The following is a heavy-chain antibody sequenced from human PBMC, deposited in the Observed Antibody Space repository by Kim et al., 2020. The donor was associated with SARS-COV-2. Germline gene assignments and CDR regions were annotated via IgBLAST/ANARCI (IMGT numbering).Heavy chain of an antibody. J-gene: IGHJ6*02. V-gene: IGHV4-4*02. CDR2: IYHSGST. Sequence: SETLSLTCAVSGGSISSSNWWSWVRQPPGKGLEWIGEIYHSGSTNYNPSLKSRVTISVDKSKNQFSLKLSSVTAADTAVYYCAREHKVLRYFNYGMDVWGQGTTVTISS. CDR1: GGSISSSNW. D-gene: IGHD3-9*01. CDR3: AREHKVLRYFNYGMDV.